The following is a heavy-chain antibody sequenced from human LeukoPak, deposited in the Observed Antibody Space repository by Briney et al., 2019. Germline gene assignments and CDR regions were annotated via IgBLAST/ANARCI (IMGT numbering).Heavy chain of an antibody. J-gene: IGHJ6*04. D-gene: IGHD3-10*01. V-gene: IGHV1-69*13. CDR3: AGYYGSGRGSYYYGMDV. CDR2: IIPIFGTA. Sequence: ASVKVSCKASGGTFSSYAISWVRQAPGQGLEWMGGIIPIFGTANYAQKFQGRVTITADESTSTAYMELSSLRSEDTAVYYCAGYYGSGRGSYYYGMDVWGKGTTVTVSS. CDR1: GGTFSSYA.